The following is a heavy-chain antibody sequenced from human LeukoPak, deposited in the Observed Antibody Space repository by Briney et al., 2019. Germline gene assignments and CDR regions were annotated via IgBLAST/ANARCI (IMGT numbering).Heavy chain of an antibody. D-gene: IGHD3-10*01. Sequence: GGSLRLSCAASGFTFDDYAMHWVRQAPGKGLEWVSGISWNSGSIGYADSVKGRFTISRDNAKNSLYLQMNSLRAEDTALHYCAKDGHSYGSGSYYYYYMDVWGKGTTVTISS. J-gene: IGHJ6*03. CDR3: AKDGHSYGSGSYYYYYMDV. V-gene: IGHV3-9*01. CDR2: ISWNSGSI. CDR1: GFTFDDYA.